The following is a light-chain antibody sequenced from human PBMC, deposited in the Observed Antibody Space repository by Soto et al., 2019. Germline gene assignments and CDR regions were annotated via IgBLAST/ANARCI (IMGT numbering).Light chain of an antibody. CDR1: SSNIGAGYD. V-gene: IGLV1-40*01. Sequence: QSVLTQPPSVSGAPVQRVTISCTGSSSNIGAGYDVHWYQQLPGTAPKLLISGNSNRPSGVPDRFSGSKSGTSASLAITGLQAEDEADYYCQSYDSSLRGWVFGGGTKLTVL. CDR2: GNS. J-gene: IGLJ3*02. CDR3: QSYDSSLRGWV.